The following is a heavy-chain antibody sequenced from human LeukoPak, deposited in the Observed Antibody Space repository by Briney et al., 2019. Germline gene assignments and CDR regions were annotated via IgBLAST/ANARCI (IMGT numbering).Heavy chain of an antibody. D-gene: IGHD3-22*01. Sequence: GASVKVSCKASGGTFSSYAISWVRQAPGQGLEWMGGIIPIFGTANYAQKFQGRVTITADESTSTAYMELSSLRSEDTAVYYCARSRVPMIVVVIAFDYWGQGTLVTVSS. J-gene: IGHJ4*02. CDR3: ARSRVPMIVVVIAFDY. CDR2: IIPIFGTA. V-gene: IGHV1-69*13. CDR1: GGTFSSYA.